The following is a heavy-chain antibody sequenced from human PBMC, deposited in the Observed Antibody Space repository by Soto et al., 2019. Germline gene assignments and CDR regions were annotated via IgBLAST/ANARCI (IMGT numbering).Heavy chain of an antibody. CDR1: GGSISSYY. CDR2: IYYSGST. CDR3: ARRLRT. J-gene: IGHJ5*02. Sequence: SETLSLTCTVSGGSISSYYWSWIRQPPGKGLEWIGYIYYSGSTNYNPSLKSRVTISVDTSKNQFSLKLSSVTAADTAVYYCARRLRTWGQGTLVTVSS. V-gene: IGHV4-59*01.